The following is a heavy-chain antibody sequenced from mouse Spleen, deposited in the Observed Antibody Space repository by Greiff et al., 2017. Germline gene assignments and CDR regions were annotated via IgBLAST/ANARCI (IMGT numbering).Heavy chain of an antibody. J-gene: IGHJ2*01. V-gene: IGHV5-9*04. CDR1: GFTFSSYT. CDR3: ARQEYFDD. Sequence: EVKLMESGGGLVKPGGSLKLSCAASGFTFSSYTMSWVRQTPAKRLEWVATISSGGGYTYYPDSVKGRFTISRDNARNTLYLQMSSLRSEDTAMYYCARQEYFDDWGQGTTLTVSS. CDR2: ISSGGGYT.